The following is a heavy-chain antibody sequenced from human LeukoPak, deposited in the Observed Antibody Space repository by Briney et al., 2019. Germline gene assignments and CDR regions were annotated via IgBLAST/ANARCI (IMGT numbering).Heavy chain of an antibody. J-gene: IGHJ4*02. CDR3: ARGSPPGD. V-gene: IGHV3-11*05. D-gene: IGHD3-16*01. CDR1: GFTVSSYA. CDR2: ISSSSGFT. Sequence: GGPLRLSCATSGFTVSSYAMSWVRQAPGKGLEWVSYISSSSGFTKYADSVRGRFTISRDNAKNSLYLQMNTLRVDDTAVYYCARGSPPGDWGQGTLVTVSS.